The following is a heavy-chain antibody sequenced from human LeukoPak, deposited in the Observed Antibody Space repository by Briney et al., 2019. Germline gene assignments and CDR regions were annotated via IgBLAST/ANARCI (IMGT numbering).Heavy chain of an antibody. Sequence: GGSLRLSCAASGFPFTNAWLNWIRRAPGKGLECVGRIKSRTNGGTTDYAARVQGRFTISRDDSKSTLYLQMNSLKTEDTAVYYCTIEGYNNGWYYFWGQGTLVTVSS. CDR3: TIEGYNNGWYYF. D-gene: IGHD6-19*01. V-gene: IGHV3-15*01. J-gene: IGHJ4*02. CDR2: IKSRTNGGTT. CDR1: GFPFTNAW.